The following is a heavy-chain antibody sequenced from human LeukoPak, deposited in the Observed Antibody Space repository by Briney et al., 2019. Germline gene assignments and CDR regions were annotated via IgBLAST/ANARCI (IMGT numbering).Heavy chain of an antibody. CDR1: GGSISSSSYY. J-gene: IGHJ4*02. Sequence: KPSETLSLTCTVSGGSISSSSYYWGWIRQPPGKGLEWIGSIYYSGSTCYNPSLRSRGTISVDTSKNQFSLQLSSVTAADTAVYYCARRMWFGELYYFDYWGQGSLVTVSS. CDR2: IYYSGST. CDR3: ARRMWFGELYYFDY. D-gene: IGHD3-10*01. V-gene: IGHV4-39*01.